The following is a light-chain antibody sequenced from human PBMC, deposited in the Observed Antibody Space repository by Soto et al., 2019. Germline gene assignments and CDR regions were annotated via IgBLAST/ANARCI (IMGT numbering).Light chain of an antibody. V-gene: IGLV1-47*01. Sequence: QSVLTQPPSASGTPGQRVTISCSGSSSNIGSNYVYWYQQLPGTAPKLLIYRNNQRPSGVPDRFSGSKSGTSASLAISGLRSEDEANSYCAAWDESLSGVVFGGGTKRT. J-gene: IGLJ3*02. CDR1: SSNIGSNY. CDR2: RNN. CDR3: AAWDESLSGVV.